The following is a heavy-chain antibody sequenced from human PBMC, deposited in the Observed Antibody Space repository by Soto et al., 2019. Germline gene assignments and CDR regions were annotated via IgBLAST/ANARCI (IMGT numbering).Heavy chain of an antibody. CDR1: GFTFTSSA. CDR3: AAESLLEAFDI. D-gene: IGHD3-3*01. V-gene: IGHV1-58*01. J-gene: IGHJ3*02. CDR2: IVVGSGNT. Sequence: QMQLVQSGPEVKKPGTSVKVSCKASGFTFTSSAVQWVRQARGQRLEWIGWIVVGSGNTNYAQKFQERVTITRDMSTSTPYMELSSLRSEDTAVYYCAAESLLEAFDILGQGTMVTDSS.